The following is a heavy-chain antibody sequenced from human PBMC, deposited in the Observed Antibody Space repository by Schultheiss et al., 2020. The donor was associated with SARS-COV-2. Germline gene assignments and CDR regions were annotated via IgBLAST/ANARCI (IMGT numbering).Heavy chain of an antibody. CDR3: ARGLGYYGSITKGDY. CDR2: INHSGST. CDR1: GGSFSDHY. D-gene: IGHD3-10*01. J-gene: IGHJ4*02. V-gene: IGHV4-34*01. Sequence: SETLSLTCAVYGGSFSDHYWNWIRQPPGKGLEWIGEINHSGSTNYNPSIKSRVTISVDPSKNQFSLKLSSVTAADTAVYYCARGLGYYGSITKGDYWAQGTLVTVSS.